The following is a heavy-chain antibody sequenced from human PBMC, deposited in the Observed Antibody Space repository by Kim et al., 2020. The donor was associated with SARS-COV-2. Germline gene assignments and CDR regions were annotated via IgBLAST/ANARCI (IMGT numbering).Heavy chain of an antibody. D-gene: IGHD3-22*01. J-gene: IGHJ5*02. CDR2: K. Sequence: KYYEHSVKGRVTISRDNSKNTLYLQMNSLRAEDTAVYYCARDSSGYYSAWGQGTLVTVSS. V-gene: IGHV3-33*01. CDR3: ARDSSGYYSA.